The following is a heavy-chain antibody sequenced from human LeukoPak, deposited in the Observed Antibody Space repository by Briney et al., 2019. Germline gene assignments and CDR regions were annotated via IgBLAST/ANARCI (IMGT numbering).Heavy chain of an antibody. CDR3: AKGGSWLGYSYGYYYYYYMDV. D-gene: IGHD5-18*01. V-gene: IGHV3-49*03. Sequence: GGSLRLSCTASGFTFGDYAMSWFRQAPGKGLEWVGFIRSKAYGGTTEYAASVKGRFTISRDNAKNSLYLQMNSLRAEDTAVYYCAKGGSWLGYSYGYYYYYYMDVWGKGTTVTVSS. CDR2: IRSKAYGGTT. J-gene: IGHJ6*03. CDR1: GFTFGDYA.